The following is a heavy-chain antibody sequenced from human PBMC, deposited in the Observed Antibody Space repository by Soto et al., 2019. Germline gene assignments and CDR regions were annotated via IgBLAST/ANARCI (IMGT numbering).Heavy chain of an antibody. D-gene: IGHD5-12*01. CDR1: GFTFSSYG. CDR2: IWYDGSNK. V-gene: IGHV3-33*01. Sequence: GGSLRLSCAASGFTFSSYGMHWVRQAPGKGLEWVAVIWYDGSNKYYADSVKGRFTISRDNSKNTLYLQMNSLRAEDTAVYYCAREILEGDGYNSPKNSDYWGQGT. J-gene: IGHJ4*02. CDR3: AREILEGDGYNSPKNSDY.